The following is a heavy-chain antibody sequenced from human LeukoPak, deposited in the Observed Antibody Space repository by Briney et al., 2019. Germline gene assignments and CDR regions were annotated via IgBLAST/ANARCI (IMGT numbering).Heavy chain of an antibody. CDR2: MNPNSGNT. CDR1: GYTFTSYD. Sequence: GASVKVSCKASGYTFTSYDINWVRQATGQGLEWMGWMNPNSGNTGYAQKFQGRVTTTRDTSISTAYMELSSLRSEDTAVYYCARLITIFGVVNWFDPWGQGTLVTVSS. J-gene: IGHJ5*02. V-gene: IGHV1-8*01. CDR3: ARLITIFGVVNWFDP. D-gene: IGHD3-3*01.